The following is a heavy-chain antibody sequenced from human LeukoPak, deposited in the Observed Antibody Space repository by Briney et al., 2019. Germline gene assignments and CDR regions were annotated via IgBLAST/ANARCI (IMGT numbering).Heavy chain of an antibody. Sequence: GASVKVSCKASGYTFTNYGINWVRPAPGQGLEWMGWISALNGYTNYAQSFQDRVSMTVDTSATTVYLDLRSLRSDDTAVYWCARVIRTPHVVVVTAFDALDLWGQGTVVTVSS. V-gene: IGHV1-18*01. J-gene: IGHJ3*01. D-gene: IGHD2-21*02. CDR1: GYTFTNYG. CDR2: ISALNGYT. CDR3: ARVIRTPHVVVVTAFDALDL.